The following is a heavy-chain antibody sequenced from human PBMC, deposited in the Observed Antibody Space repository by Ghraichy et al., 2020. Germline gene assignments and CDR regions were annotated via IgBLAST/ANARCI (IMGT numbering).Heavy chain of an antibody. CDR1: GGSISSSSYY. CDR2: IYYSGST. CDR3: ARQSEDGNFDY. J-gene: IGHJ4*02. V-gene: IGHV4-39*01. D-gene: IGHD1-26*01. Sequence: SETLSLTCTVSGGSISSSSYYWGWIRQPPGKGLEWIGSIYYSGSTYYNPSLKSRVTISVDTSKNQFSLKLSSVTAADTAVYYCARQSEDGNFDYWGQGTLVTVSS.